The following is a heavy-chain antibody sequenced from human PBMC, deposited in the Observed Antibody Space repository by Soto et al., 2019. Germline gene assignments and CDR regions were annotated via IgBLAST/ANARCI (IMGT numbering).Heavy chain of an antibody. J-gene: IGHJ5*02. CDR3: ARAKSVTTVWFDP. D-gene: IGHD4-17*01. CDR1: GYTFISYD. CDR2: MNPESGNT. V-gene: IGHV1-8*01. Sequence: QVQLVQSGAEVKKPGASVKVSCKASGYTFISYDINWVRQATGQGLEWLGWMNPESGNTGYAQKFQGRVTMTSNTSISTVYMELSSLRYEDTAVYYCARAKSVTTVWFDPWGQGTLVTVSS.